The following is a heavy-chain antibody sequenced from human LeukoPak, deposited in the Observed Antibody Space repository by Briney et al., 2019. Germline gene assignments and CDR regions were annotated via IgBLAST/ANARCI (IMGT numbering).Heavy chain of an antibody. CDR3: VRDPTNPSSRYVYFDY. D-gene: IGHD6-13*01. CDR1: GYTFTSHG. J-gene: IGHJ4*02. V-gene: IGHV1-18*01. Sequence: ASVKVSCKASGYTFTSHGISWVRQAPGQGLEWMGWISAYNGDTKYAQKLQGRVTMSTDRSTSTAYMELRSLRSDDTAVYYCVRDPTNPSSRYVYFDYWGQGTLVTVSS. CDR2: ISAYNGDT.